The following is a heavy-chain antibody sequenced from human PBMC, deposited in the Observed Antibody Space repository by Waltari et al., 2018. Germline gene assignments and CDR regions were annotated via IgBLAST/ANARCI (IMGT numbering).Heavy chain of an antibody. Sequence: QVQLVQSGAEVKKPGSSVKVSCKASGAPFRSSAISWVRQAPGQGLEWMGGIIPIFGTANYAQKFQGRVTITADESTSTAYMELSSLRSEDTAVYYCARTLPPRLGVSWFDPWGQGTLVTVSS. D-gene: IGHD3-16*01. V-gene: IGHV1-69*01. J-gene: IGHJ5*02. CDR1: GAPFRSSA. CDR3: ARTLPPRLGVSWFDP. CDR2: IIPIFGTA.